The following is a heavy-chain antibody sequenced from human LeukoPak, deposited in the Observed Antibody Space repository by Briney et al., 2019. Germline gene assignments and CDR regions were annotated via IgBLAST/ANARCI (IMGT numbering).Heavy chain of an antibody. CDR3: ARDGDCGGDCYLYGMDV. CDR1: GFTFSSYA. Sequence: GGSLRLSCTASGFTFSSYAMSWVRQAPGKGLEWVSAISGSGGSTYYADSVKGRFTISRDNSKNTLYLQMNSLRAEDTAVYYCARDGDCGGDCYLYGMDVWGQGTTVTVSS. V-gene: IGHV3-23*01. D-gene: IGHD2-21*02. CDR2: ISGSGGST. J-gene: IGHJ6*02.